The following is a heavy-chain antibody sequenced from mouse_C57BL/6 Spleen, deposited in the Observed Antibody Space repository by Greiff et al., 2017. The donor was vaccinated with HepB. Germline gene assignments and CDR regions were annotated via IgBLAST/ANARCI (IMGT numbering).Heavy chain of an antibody. CDR1: GYSFTGYY. D-gene: IGHD1-2*01. CDR2: INPSTGGT. V-gene: IGHV1-42*01. CDR3: ARGPITTAYYYAMDY. J-gene: IGHJ4*01. Sequence: EVQLQESGPELVKPGASVKISCKASGYSFTGYYMNWVKQSPEKSLEWIGEINPSTGGTTYNQKFKAKATLTVDKSSSTAYMQLKSLTSEDSAVYYCARGPITTAYYYAMDYWGQGTSGTVSS.